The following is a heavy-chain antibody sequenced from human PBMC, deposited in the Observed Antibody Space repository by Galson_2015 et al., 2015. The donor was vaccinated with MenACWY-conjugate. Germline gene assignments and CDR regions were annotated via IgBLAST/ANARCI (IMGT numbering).Heavy chain of an antibody. CDR3: ARHPPGGRGMDV. Sequence: QSGAEVKKPGGSLQISCKTTGYSFTTYWIAWVRQMPGTGLEWMGLISPGDSNTRYSPSFQGQVTISADKSISTAYLQWSSLKASDTAMYYCARHPPGGRGMDVWGQGTTVTVSS. V-gene: IGHV5-51*01. CDR2: ISPGDSNT. D-gene: IGHD1-26*01. CDR1: GYSFTTYW. J-gene: IGHJ6*02.